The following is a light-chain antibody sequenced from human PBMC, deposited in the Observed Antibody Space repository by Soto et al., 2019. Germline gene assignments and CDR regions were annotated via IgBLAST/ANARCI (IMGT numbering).Light chain of an antibody. CDR3: CSYVRSNNYV. J-gene: IGLJ1*01. CDR1: SSDVGGYNY. CDR2: EVT. V-gene: IGLV2-8*01. Sequence: QSVLTQPPSASGSPGQSVAISCTGTSSDVGGYNYVSWYQQYPGKAPKLIMYEVTKRPSGVPDRFSGSKSGNTASLTVSGLQAEDEADYYCCSYVRSNNYVFGTGTKVT.